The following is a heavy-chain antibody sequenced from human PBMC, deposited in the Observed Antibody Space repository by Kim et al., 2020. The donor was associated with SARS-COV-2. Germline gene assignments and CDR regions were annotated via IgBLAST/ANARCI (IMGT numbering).Heavy chain of an antibody. D-gene: IGHD3-10*01. V-gene: IGHV4-59*09. Sequence: SLKSRVTISVDTSKNQFSLKLSSVTAADTAVYYCARGGYYGSGSYYNGHPWGQGTLVTVSS. CDR3: ARGGYYGSGSYYNGHP. J-gene: IGHJ5*02.